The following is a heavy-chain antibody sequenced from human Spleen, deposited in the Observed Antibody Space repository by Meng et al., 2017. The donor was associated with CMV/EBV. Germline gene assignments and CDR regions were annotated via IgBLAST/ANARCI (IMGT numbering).Heavy chain of an antibody. CDR1: GFTFRSYA. CDR3: TTDGLERDFWSGYPY. J-gene: IGHJ4*02. V-gene: IGHV3-15*01. D-gene: IGHD3-3*01. Sequence: GGYLRLSCAASGFTFRSYAMSWVRQAPGKGLEWVGRIKSKTDGGTTDYAAPEKGRFTISRDDSKNTLYLQMNSLKTEDTAVYYCTTDGLERDFWSGYPYWGQGTLVTVSS. CDR2: IKSKTDGGTT.